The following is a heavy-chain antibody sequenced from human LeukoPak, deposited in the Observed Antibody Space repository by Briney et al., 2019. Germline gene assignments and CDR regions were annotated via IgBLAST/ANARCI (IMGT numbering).Heavy chain of an antibody. CDR3: AKDREVYSSSFDY. CDR1: GFTFSSYG. CDR2: ISYDGSNK. Sequence: GGSQRLSCAASGFTFSSYGMHWVRQAPGKGLEWVAVISYDGSNKYYADSVKGRFTISRDNSKNTLYLQMNSLRAEDTAVYYCAKDREVYSSSFDYWGQGTLVTVSS. V-gene: IGHV3-30*18. D-gene: IGHD6-13*01. J-gene: IGHJ4*02.